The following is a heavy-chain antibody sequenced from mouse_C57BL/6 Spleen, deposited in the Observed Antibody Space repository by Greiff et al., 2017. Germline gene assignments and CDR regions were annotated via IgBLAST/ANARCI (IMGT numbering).Heavy chain of an antibody. J-gene: IGHJ4*01. CDR3: ARGKGVNDYGIGGW. D-gene: IGHD2-4*01. V-gene: IGHV1-81*01. Sequence: QVQLQQSGAELARPGASVKLSCKASGYTFTSYGISWVKQRTGQGLEWIGEIYPRSGNTYYNEKFKGKATLTADKSSSTAYMELRSLTSEDSAVYFCARGKGVNDYGIGGWWCQGTSVTVSS. CDR1: GYTFTSYG. CDR2: IYPRSGNT.